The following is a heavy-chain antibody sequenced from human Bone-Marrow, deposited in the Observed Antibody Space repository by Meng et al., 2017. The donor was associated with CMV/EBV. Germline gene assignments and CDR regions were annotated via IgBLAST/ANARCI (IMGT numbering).Heavy chain of an antibody. Sequence: SETLSLTCAVYGGSFSGYYWSWIRQPPGKGLEWIGETSHGGSTNYNPSLKSRVTISVDTSKNQFSLKLSSVTAADTAVYYCAREQYDFWSGYSTYYFDYWGQGTLVTVSS. V-gene: IGHV4-34*01. CDR2: TSHGGST. D-gene: IGHD3-3*01. CDR1: GGSFSGYY. J-gene: IGHJ4*02. CDR3: AREQYDFWSGYSTYYFDY.